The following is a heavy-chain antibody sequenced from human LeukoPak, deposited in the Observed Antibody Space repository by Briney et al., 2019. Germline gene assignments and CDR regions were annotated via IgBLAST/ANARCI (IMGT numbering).Heavy chain of an antibody. V-gene: IGHV4-39*01. J-gene: IGHJ4*02. CDR2: IYYSGST. Sequence: SETLSLTCTVSGGSISSSSYYWGWIRQPPGKGLEWIGSIYYSGSTYYNPSLKSRVTISVDTSKNQFSLKPSSVTAADTAVYYCARHSGYSSGWYRLSPPFDYWGQGTLVTVSS. D-gene: IGHD6-19*01. CDR3: ARHSGYSSGWYRLSPPFDY. CDR1: GGSISSSSYY.